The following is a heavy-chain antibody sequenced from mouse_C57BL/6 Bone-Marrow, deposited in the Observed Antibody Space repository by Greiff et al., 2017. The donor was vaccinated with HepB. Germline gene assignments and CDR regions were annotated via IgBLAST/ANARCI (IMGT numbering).Heavy chain of an antibody. CDR3: ERQEGVYCYDSSPFGY. Sequence: EVQRVESGGDLVKPGGSLKLSCAASGFTFSSYGMSWVRQTPDKRLEWVATISSGGSYTYYPDNVKGRYTISRDNAANTLYMQMSSLRSEDTAMYYFERQEGVYCYDSSPFGYWGQGTTLTVSS. D-gene: IGHD1-1*01. J-gene: IGHJ2*01. V-gene: IGHV5-6*01. CDR2: ISSGGSYT. CDR1: GFTFSSYG.